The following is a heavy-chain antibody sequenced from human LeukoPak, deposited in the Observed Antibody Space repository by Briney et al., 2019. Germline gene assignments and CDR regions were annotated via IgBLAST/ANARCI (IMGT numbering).Heavy chain of an antibody. CDR1: GFTFSSYA. J-gene: IGHJ4*02. Sequence: GRSLRLSCAASGFTFSSYAMHWVRQAPGKGLEWVAVISYDGSNKYYADSVKGRFTISRDNSKNTLYLQMNSLRAEDTAVYYCARDKYYYDSSGYPHDWGQGTLVTVSP. V-gene: IGHV3-30-3*01. CDR3: ARDKYYYDSSGYPHD. D-gene: IGHD3-22*01. CDR2: ISYDGSNK.